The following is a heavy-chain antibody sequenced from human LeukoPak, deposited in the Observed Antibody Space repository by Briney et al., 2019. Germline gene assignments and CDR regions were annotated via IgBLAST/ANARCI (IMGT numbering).Heavy chain of an antibody. CDR2: INSDGSTT. Sequence: GGSLRLSCAAPGFTFSSYWMHWVRQAPGKGLVWVSRINSDGSTTNYADSVKGRFTISRDNTKNTLYLQMNSLRAEDTAMYYCATSRTFDYWGQGTLVTVSS. CDR1: GFTFSSYW. CDR3: ATSRTFDY. D-gene: IGHD1-1*01. V-gene: IGHV3-74*01. J-gene: IGHJ4*02.